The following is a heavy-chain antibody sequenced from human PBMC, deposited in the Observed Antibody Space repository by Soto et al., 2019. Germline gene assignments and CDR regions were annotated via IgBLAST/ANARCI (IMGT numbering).Heavy chain of an antibody. CDR3: SREVVVAARHWFDP. J-gene: IGHJ5*02. CDR1: GGTFSSYA. D-gene: IGHD2-15*01. V-gene: IGHV1-69*06. Sequence: QVQLVQSGAEVKKPGSSVTVSCKASGGTFSSYAISWVRQAPGQGLEWMGGIIPIFGTANYAQEFQGRVTITADKSTSTAYMELSSLRSEDTAVYYCSREVVVAARHWFDPWGQGTLVTVSS. CDR2: IIPIFGTA.